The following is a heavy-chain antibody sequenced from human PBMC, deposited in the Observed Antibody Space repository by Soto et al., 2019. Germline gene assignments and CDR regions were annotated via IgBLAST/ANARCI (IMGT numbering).Heavy chain of an antibody. J-gene: IGHJ4*02. V-gene: IGHV4-59*08. CDR1: GGSFTNYY. CDR2: IHNSGST. D-gene: IGHD3-3*01. Sequence: PSETLSLTCSVSGGSFTNYYWSWTRQSPGEGLEWIGYIHNSGSTNYNPSLKNRVTISVDMPKNQFSLKLSSVTAADTAVYYCARRVWSGFQYYFDYWGQGTLVTVSS. CDR3: ARRVWSGFQYYFDY.